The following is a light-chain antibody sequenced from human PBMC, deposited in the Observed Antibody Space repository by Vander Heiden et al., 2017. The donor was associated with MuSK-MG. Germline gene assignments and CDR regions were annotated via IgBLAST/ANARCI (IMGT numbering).Light chain of an antibody. CDR3: QQRYSTPT. Sequence: DIKMTQSPSSLSASVGDRVTITSRASQSIRSYLNWYQQKPGKAPKLLIDAASSLQSGVPSRFSSSGSGTDFTLTISSLQPEDFATYYCQQRYSTPTFGQGTKLEIK. CDR1: QSIRSY. CDR2: AAS. V-gene: IGKV1-39*01. J-gene: IGKJ2*01.